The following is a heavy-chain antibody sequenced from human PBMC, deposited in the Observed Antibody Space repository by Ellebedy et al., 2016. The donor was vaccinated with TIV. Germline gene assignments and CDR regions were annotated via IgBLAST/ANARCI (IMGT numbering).Heavy chain of an antibody. CDR3: ARSFRCQHGDCNTWDY. D-gene: IGHD2-21*02. Sequence: MPGGSLRLSCVVYGGSFSGYFGSWIFQFPGKGLEWTGDIKHRGSTTYTASLKSRVTISVDTSKTQFSLNLSSVTAADTAVYYRARSFRCQHGDCNTWDYWGQGILVTVSS. CDR1: GGSFSGYF. CDR2: IKHRGST. V-gene: IGHV4-34*01. J-gene: IGHJ4*02.